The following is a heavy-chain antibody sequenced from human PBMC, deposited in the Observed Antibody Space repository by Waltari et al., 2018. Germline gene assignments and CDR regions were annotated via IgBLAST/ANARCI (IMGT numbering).Heavy chain of an antibody. CDR3: ARGGACGGDCYEFQH. D-gene: IGHD2-21*01. CDR1: GGSISSSNW. Sequence: QVQLQESGPGLVKPSGTLSLTCAVSGGSISSSNWWSWVRQPPGKGLEWVGEIYHSGSTNYNPSLKSRVTISVDKSKNQFALKLSSVTAADTAVYYCARGGACGGDCYEFQHWGQGTLVTVSS. V-gene: IGHV4-4*02. J-gene: IGHJ1*01. CDR2: IYHSGST.